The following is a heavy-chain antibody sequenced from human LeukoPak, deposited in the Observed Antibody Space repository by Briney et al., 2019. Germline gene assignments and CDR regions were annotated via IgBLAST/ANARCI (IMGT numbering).Heavy chain of an antibody. J-gene: IGHJ6*02. CDR3: ARVDQLDDFWSGYYRKHYYGMDV. CDR1: GYTFTGYY. CDR2: INPNSGGT. D-gene: IGHD3-3*01. Sequence: ASVKVSCKASGYTFTGYYTHWVRQAPGQGLEWMGWINPNSGGTNYAQKFQGRVTMTRDTSISTAYMELSRLRSDDTAVYYCARVDQLDDFWSGYYRKHYYGMDVWGQGTTVTVSS. V-gene: IGHV1-2*02.